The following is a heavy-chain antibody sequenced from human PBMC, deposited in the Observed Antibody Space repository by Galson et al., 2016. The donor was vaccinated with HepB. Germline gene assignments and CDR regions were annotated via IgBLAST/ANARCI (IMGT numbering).Heavy chain of an antibody. V-gene: IGHV4-39*02. CDR3: ARTLSPTNQYFFNS. Sequence: ETLSLTCTVSGASVSSSNCYWGWIRQPPGKGLEWLASVSYSGTTDYKPSLRSRLTISADTSKNHFSLRLSSVTAADTALYYCARTLSPTNQYFFNSWGQGTLVTVSS. D-gene: IGHD1-14*01. CDR1: GASVSSSNCY. J-gene: IGHJ4*02. CDR2: VSYSGTT.